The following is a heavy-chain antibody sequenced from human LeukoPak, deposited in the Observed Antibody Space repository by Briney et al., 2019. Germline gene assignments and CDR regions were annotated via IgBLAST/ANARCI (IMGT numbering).Heavy chain of an antibody. V-gene: IGHV4-59*01. Sequence: SETLSLTSSVPGDSISGDYWSWVRQPPGKGLECLGHIYSTGVTKYNPSLKSRGTISVDTSKNQFSLTVTSVTAADTAVYYCARGGGFFDWLIDYWGQGILVTVSS. CDR2: IYSTGVT. CDR3: ARGGGFFDWLIDY. J-gene: IGHJ4*02. CDR1: GDSISGDY. D-gene: IGHD3-9*01.